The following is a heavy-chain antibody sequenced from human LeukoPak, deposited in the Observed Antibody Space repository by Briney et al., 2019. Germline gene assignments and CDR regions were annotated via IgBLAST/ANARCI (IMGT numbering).Heavy chain of an antibody. CDR3: AKDFYSSGWYCDY. D-gene: IGHD6-19*01. CDR2: ISGSGGST. CDR1: GFTFGSYA. Sequence: GGSLRLSCAASGFTFGSYAMSWVRQAPGKGLEWVSAISGSGGSTYYADSVKGRFTISRDNSKNTLYLQMNSLRAEDTAVYYCAKDFYSSGWYCDYWGQGTLVTVSS. J-gene: IGHJ4*02. V-gene: IGHV3-23*01.